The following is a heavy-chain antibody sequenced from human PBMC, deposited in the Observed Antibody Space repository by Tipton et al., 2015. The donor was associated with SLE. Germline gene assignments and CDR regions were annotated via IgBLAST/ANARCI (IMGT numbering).Heavy chain of an antibody. J-gene: IGHJ4*02. D-gene: IGHD2-15*01. CDR1: GFRFDSDG. V-gene: IGHV3-74*01. CDR2: IKPDGTGI. Sequence: GSLRLSCVASGFRFDSDGMHWVRQAPGKGPVWVSRIKPDGTGIGYTDSVKGRITISRDNAKNTLYLHMSSLRVEDTAVYHCVREIPDFGGGCLGYWGQGTLVTVSS. CDR3: VREIPDFGGGCLGY.